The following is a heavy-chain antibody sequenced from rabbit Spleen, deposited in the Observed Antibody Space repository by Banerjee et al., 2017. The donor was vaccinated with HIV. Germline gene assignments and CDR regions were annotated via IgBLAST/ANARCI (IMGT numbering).Heavy chain of an antibody. CDR3: ARNYVNVFDP. CDR1: GFSFSSNW. V-gene: IGHV1S45*01. Sequence: LEESGGGLVKPGGTLTLTCTVSGFSFSSNWICWVRQAPGKGPEWIACIVGGSSTFYASWAKGRFTISQTSSTTVTLQMTSLTAADTATYFCARNYVNVFDPWGPGTLVTVS. CDR2: IVGGSST. D-gene: IGHD1-1*01. J-gene: IGHJ2*01.